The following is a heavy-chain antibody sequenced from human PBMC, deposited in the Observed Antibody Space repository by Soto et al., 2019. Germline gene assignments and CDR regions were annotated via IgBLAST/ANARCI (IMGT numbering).Heavy chain of an antibody. CDR3: AKLLPTVVTRRAEPTFDI. V-gene: IGHV3-30*18. CDR2: ISYDGSNK. Sequence: QVQLVESGGGVVQPGRSLRLTCAASGFTFSSYGMHWVRQAPGKGLEWVAVISYDGSNKYYADSVKGRFTISRDNSKNTLYLQMNSLRAEDTAVYYCAKLLPTVVTRRAEPTFDIWGQGTMVTVSS. CDR1: GFTFSSYG. J-gene: IGHJ3*02. D-gene: IGHD4-17*01.